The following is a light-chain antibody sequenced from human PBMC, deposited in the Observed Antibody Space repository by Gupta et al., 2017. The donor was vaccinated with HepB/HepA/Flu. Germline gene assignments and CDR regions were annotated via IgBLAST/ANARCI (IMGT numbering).Light chain of an antibody. Sequence: DIVMTQSPATLSVSPGETVTLSCRASHSVRSNLAWYQQKVGQAPTLLIYGASTRASGIPVRFSGGGSGADFTLTISSLQSEDFAVYYCQQSNNWPRTFGQGTKLEIK. CDR1: HSVRSN. V-gene: IGKV3-15*01. CDR2: GAS. CDR3: QQSNNWPRT. J-gene: IGKJ1*01.